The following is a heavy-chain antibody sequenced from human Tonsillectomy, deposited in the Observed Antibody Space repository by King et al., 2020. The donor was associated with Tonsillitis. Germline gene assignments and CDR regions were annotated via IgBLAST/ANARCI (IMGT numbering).Heavy chain of an antibody. D-gene: IGHD5-24*01. V-gene: IGHV3-74*01. CDR3: ARADGTPLISDVFDI. J-gene: IGHJ3*02. Sequence: VQLVESGGGLVQPGGSLRLSCAASGFTFSSYWMHWVRQAPGKGLVWVSRINSDGTIKNSAGSVEGRFTISRDNVKNTLYLQMNSLRAEDTAVYYCARADGTPLISDVFDIWGQGTMVTVSS. CDR1: GFTFSSYW. CDR2: INSDGTIK.